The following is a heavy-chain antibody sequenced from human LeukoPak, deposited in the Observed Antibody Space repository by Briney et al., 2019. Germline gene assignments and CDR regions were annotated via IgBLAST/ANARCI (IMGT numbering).Heavy chain of an antibody. CDR1: GFTFSFYW. D-gene: IGHD3-16*02. Sequence: GGSLRLSCGASGFTFSFYWMSWVRQAPGKGLEWVANIKQDGSETYYADSVRGRFTISRDNAKNSLFLQMNSLKGEDTAVYYCAREPYDYIWGTYRTYFFDFWGPGTLVTFSS. CDR2: IKQDGSET. J-gene: IGHJ4*02. CDR3: AREPYDYIWGTYRTYFFDF. V-gene: IGHV3-7*01.